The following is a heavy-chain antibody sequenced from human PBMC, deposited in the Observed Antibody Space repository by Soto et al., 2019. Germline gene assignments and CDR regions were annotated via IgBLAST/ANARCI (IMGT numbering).Heavy chain of an antibody. J-gene: IGHJ4*02. CDR3: EGVDHRGYFAILTDY. D-gene: IGHD3-9*01. CDR2: IYDSVNT. Sequence: TLSLSCTVSGDSLSSGGHYWSWIRQHPGKGLEWIGHIYDSVNTYYSPSLRSRVTISADMSKNQFSLNLRSVTAADTAVYYCEGVDHRGYFAILTDYWGQGTLVTVYS. CDR1: GDSLSSGGHY. V-gene: IGHV4-31*03.